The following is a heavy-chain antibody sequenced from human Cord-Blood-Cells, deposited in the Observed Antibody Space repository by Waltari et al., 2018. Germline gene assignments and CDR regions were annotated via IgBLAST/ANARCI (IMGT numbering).Heavy chain of an antibody. CDR1: GYTFTSYD. V-gene: IGHV1-8*01. Sequence: QVQLVQSGAEVKKPGASVKGSCKASGYTFTSYDINWVRQDTGQGLEWMGWMKPNSGNTGYGQKFQGRVTMTKNTSKSTAYMELRRLRSEDTAVYYWAGGDGGPFLGHWYFDLLGRGTLVTVFS. D-gene: IGHD3-16*01. CDR2: MKPNSGNT. CDR3: AGGDGGPFLGHWYFDL. J-gene: IGHJ2*01.